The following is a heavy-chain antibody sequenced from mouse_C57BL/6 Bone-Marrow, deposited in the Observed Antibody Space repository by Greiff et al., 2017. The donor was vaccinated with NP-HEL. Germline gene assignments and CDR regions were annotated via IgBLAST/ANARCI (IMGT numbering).Heavy chain of an antibody. J-gene: IGHJ3*01. CDR3: ARSFAY. V-gene: IGHV3-6*01. CDR2: ISYDGSN. Sequence: EVQLQQSGPGLVKPSQSLSLTCSVSGYSFTSGYFWNLIRQFPGNKLEWMGYISYDGSNNYNPSLKNRTSITRDTAKNQFFLKLNSVTTEDTAAYCCARSFAYWGQGTLVTVSA. CDR1: GYSFTSGYF.